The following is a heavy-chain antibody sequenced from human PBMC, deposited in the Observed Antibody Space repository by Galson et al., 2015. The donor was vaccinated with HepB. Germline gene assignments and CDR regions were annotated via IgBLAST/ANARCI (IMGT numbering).Heavy chain of an antibody. CDR3: GRGGYSGYDWGY. D-gene: IGHD5-12*01. V-gene: IGHV1-2*02. J-gene: IGHJ4*02. Sequence: SVKVSCKASGYTFTDYYIHWVRQAPGQGPEWMGWIYASNGDTDYAPKFQGRVTMTLDMSISTAYMELDRLTSDDTAFYFCGRGGYSGYDWGYWGRGTRVTVSS. CDR1: GYTFTDYY. CDR2: IYASNGDT.